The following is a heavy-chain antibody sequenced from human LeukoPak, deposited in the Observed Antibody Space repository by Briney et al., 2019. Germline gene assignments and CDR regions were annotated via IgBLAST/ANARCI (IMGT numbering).Heavy chain of an antibody. J-gene: IGHJ4*02. CDR1: GFTFSSYG. V-gene: IGHV3-33*01. Sequence: GGSLRLSCAASGFTFSSYGMHWVRQAPGKGLEWVRVIWYDGSKKYYADSVKGRFTISRDNSRDTLYLQMNSLRVEDTAVYYCARGDGTGSYVPNDYWGQGTPITVSS. CDR2: IWYDGSKK. CDR3: ARGDGTGSYVPNDY. D-gene: IGHD3-10*01.